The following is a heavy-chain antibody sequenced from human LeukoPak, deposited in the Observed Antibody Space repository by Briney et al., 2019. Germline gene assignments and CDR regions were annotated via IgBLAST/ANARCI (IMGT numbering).Heavy chain of an antibody. CDR1: GYTFIHYW. CDR2: IYPADSDT. D-gene: IGHD3-10*01. J-gene: IGHJ6*02. V-gene: IGHV5-51*01. CDR3: MKGVSGTYFGMDV. Sequence: GESLKISCEASGYTFIHYWVAWVRQKPEKGLEWMGIIYPADSDTRYSPSFEGQVIISADKSIATAYLQWSSLKASDTAMYYCMKGVSGTYFGMDVWGQGTTVTVSS.